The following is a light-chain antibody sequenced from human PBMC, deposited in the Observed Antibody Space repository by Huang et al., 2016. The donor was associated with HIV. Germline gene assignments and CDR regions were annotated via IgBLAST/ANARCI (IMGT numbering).Light chain of an antibody. CDR2: DAS. CDR1: QSVNSY. Sequence: ETVLTQSPATLSLSPGERATLSCRASQSVNSYLAWYQQKPGQTPRLLIYDASNRATVIPARFSGSVSGTDFTLTISSLEPEDFAVYYWQQRKYCPPITFGQGTRLEIK. V-gene: IGKV3-11*01. J-gene: IGKJ5*01. CDR3: QQRKYCPPIT.